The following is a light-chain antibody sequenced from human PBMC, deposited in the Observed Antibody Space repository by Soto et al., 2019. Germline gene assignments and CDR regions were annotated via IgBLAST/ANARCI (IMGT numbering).Light chain of an antibody. J-gene: IGKJ1*01. CDR2: GAS. Sequence: EIVLTQSPGTLSLSPGERATLSCRASQSVSSSFLAWYQQKAGQAPRLLIYGASSNATGIPDRFSGSGSGTDFTLTISRLEPEDFAVYYCQQYDRSPWTFGQGTKVEIK. CDR1: QSVSSSF. CDR3: QQYDRSPWT. V-gene: IGKV3-20*01.